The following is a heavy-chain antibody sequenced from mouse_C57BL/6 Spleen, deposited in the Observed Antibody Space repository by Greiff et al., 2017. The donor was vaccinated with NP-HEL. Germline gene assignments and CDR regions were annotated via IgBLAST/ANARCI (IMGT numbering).Heavy chain of an antibody. D-gene: IGHD1-1*01. Sequence: VQLQQSGPELVKPGASVKISCKASGYAFSSYWMNWVKQRPGKGLEWIGQIYPGDGDTNYNGTFKGKATLTADKSSSTAYMQLSSLTSEDSAVYFCARNYGSNYASFDYWGQGTTLTVSS. CDR1: GYAFSSYW. V-gene: IGHV1-80*01. CDR3: ARNYGSNYASFDY. CDR2: IYPGDGDT. J-gene: IGHJ2*01.